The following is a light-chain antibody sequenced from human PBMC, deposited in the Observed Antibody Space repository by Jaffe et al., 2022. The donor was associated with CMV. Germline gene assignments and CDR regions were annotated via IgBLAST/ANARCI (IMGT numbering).Light chain of an antibody. CDR3: QQYVTSSRT. J-gene: IGKJ1*01. CDR2: AAS. CDR1: QYVDSSY. V-gene: IGKV3-20*01. Sequence: EIVLTQSPGTLSLSPGERATLSCRASQYVDSSYLAWYQHRPGQAPRLLIYAASIRATGIPDRFSGSGSGTDFTLTISRLEPEDFAVYYCQQYVTSSRTFGQGTKVESK.